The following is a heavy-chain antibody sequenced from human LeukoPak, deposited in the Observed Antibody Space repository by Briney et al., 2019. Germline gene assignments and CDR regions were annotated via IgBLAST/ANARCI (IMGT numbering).Heavy chain of an antibody. Sequence: ASVKISCKASGYIFTSYVIHWVRQAPGQRLEWMGWIKAGNGNTKYSQNFQGRVTITRDIFADTAHMELSSLRPEDTAVYYCARTTPVTPYDKRNFDYWGQGTLITVSS. CDR3: ARTTPVTPYDKRNFDY. J-gene: IGHJ4*02. CDR2: IKAGNGNT. V-gene: IGHV1-3*01. CDR1: GYIFTSYV. D-gene: IGHD4-17*01.